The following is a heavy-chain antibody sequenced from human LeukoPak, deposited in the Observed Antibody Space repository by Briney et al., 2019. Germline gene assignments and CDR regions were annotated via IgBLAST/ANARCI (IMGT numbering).Heavy chain of an antibody. CDR3: AISGSYYY. J-gene: IGHJ4*02. V-gene: IGHV3-23*01. CDR2: ISGSGGST. Sequence: GRSLRLSCAASGFTFSSYGMHWVRQAPGKGLEWVSAISGSGGSTYCADSVKGRFTISRDNSKNTLYLQMNSLRAEDTAVYYCAISGSYYYWGQGTLVTVSS. D-gene: IGHD1-26*01. CDR1: GFTFSSYG.